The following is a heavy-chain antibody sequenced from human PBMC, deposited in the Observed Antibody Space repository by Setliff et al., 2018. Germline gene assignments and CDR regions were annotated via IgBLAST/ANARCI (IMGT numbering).Heavy chain of an antibody. CDR2: ISWNSDNI. CDR3: VKDSGSGSYYGGYFHY. V-gene: IGHV3-9*03. J-gene: IGHJ4*02. CDR1: GFTFDDYV. D-gene: IGHD3-10*01. Sequence: GGSLRLSCAASGFTFDDYVMHWVRQAPGKGLEWVSGISWNSDNIGYADSVKGRFTISRDNAKNSLFLQMNSLRAEDMAFYYCVKDSGSGSYYGGYFHYWGQGTLVTVSS.